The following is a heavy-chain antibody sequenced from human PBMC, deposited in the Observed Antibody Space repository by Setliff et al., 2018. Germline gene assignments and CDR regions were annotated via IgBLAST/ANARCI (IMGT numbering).Heavy chain of an antibody. CDR2: IKEDGSEK. V-gene: IGHV3-7*01. CDR3: VRDRWKVMVNKGDDAFDL. CDR1: RFTFSNYW. D-gene: IGHD5-18*01. J-gene: IGHJ3*01. Sequence: GGSLRLSCAASRFTFSNYWMSWVRQAPGKGLEWVANIKEDGSEKYYVDSVKGRFTISRDNAKNSLDLQMDSRRXEDTETYXCVRDRWKVMVNKGDDAFDLWGQGTMVTVSS.